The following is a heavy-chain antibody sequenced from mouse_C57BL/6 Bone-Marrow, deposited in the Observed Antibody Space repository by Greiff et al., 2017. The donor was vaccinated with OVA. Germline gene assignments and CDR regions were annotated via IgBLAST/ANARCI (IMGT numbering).Heavy chain of an antibody. V-gene: IGHV1-50*01. D-gene: IGHD2-3*01. Sequence: QVQLQQPGAELVKPGASVKLSCKASGYTFTSYWMQWVKQRPGQGLEWIGEIDPSDSYPNYNQKFKGQAPLNVDTSSSTAYMQLSSLTSEDAAVYYCARAPDGYYWFAYWGQGTLVTVSA. CDR3: ARAPDGYYWFAY. CDR1: GYTFTSYW. CDR2: IDPSDSYP. J-gene: IGHJ3*01.